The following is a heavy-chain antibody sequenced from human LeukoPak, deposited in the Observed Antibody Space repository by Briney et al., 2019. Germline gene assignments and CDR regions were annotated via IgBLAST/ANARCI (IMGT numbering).Heavy chain of an antibody. D-gene: IGHD4-17*01. CDR2: IFYSGST. V-gene: IGHV4-39*01. CDR3: ARQMNTVTADY. J-gene: IGHJ4*02. Sequence: SETLSPTCTVSGVSISSSSYFWGWIRQPPGKGLEWIGSIFYSGSTYYNPSLNSRVTISIDTSKNQFSLRLSSVTAADTAVYYCARQMNTVTADYWGQGTLVTVSS. CDR1: GVSISSSSYF.